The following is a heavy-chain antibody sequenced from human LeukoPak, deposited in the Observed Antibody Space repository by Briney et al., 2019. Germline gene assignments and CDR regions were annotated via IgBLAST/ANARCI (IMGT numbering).Heavy chain of an antibody. V-gene: IGHV3-23*01. J-gene: IGHJ2*01. Sequence: GGSLRLSCAASGFTFSSYAMSWVRQAPGKGLEWVSAISGSGGSTYYADSVKGRFTIPRDNSKNTLYLQMNSLRAEDTAVYYWAKPYYYDSSGHRCFDLWGRGTLVTVSS. CDR3: AKPYYYDSSGHRCFDL. D-gene: IGHD3-22*01. CDR1: GFTFSSYA. CDR2: ISGSGGST.